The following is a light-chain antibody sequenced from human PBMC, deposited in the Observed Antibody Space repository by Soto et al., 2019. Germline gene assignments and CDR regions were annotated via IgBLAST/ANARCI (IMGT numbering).Light chain of an antibody. J-gene: IGKJ1*01. Sequence: PGERATISCRASQSVSSYLAWYQQKPGQAPRLLIYGASSRATGIPDRFSGSGSGTDFSLTISRLEPEDFAVYYCQQDISSSRTFGQGTKVEIK. CDR1: QSVSSY. CDR3: QQDISSSRT. CDR2: GAS. V-gene: IGKV3-20*01.